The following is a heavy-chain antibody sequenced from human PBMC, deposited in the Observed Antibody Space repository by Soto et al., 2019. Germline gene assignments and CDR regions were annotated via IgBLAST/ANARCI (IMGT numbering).Heavy chain of an antibody. V-gene: IGHV4-34*01. CDR1: GGSFSGYY. D-gene: IGHD1-26*01. Sequence: SETLSLTCAVYGGSFSGYYWSWIRQPPGKGLEWIGEINHSGSTNYNPSLKSRVTISVDTSKNQFSLKLSSVTAADTAVYYCARPNSGSYGGDAFDIWGQGTMVTVSS. J-gene: IGHJ3*02. CDR2: INHSGST. CDR3: ARPNSGSYGGDAFDI.